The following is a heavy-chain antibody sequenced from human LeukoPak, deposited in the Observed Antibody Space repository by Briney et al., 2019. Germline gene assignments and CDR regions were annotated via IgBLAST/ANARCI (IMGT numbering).Heavy chain of an antibody. V-gene: IGHV1-2*02. CDR3: ARGRGYSYGNHDY. CDR2: INPNSGGT. D-gene: IGHD5-18*01. CDR1: GYTFTGNY. J-gene: IGHJ4*02. Sequence: ASVKVSCKASGYTFTGNYMHWVRQAPGQGLEWMGWINPNSGGTNYEQKFQGRVTMTRGTSISTAYMELSRLRSDDTAVYYCARGRGYSYGNHDYWGQGTLVTVSS.